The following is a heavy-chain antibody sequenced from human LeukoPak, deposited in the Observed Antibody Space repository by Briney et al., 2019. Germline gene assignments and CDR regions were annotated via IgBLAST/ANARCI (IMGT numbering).Heavy chain of an antibody. Sequence: PGGSLRLSCAASGFTFSDHAMSWVRQAPGKGLEWVSAISGSGGSTYYADSVKGRFTISRDNSKNTLYLQMNSLRAEDTAVYYCAKGGGWYNWFDPWGQGTLVTVSS. J-gene: IGHJ5*02. CDR2: ISGSGGST. V-gene: IGHV3-23*01. CDR1: GFTFSDHA. D-gene: IGHD6-19*01. CDR3: AKGGGWYNWFDP.